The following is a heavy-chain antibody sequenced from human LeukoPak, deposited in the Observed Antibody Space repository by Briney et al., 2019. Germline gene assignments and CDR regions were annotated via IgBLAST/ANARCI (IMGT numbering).Heavy chain of an antibody. CDR2: IVVGSGNT. J-gene: IGHJ6*02. Sequence: ASVKVSCKASGFTFTSSAMQWVRQARGPRLEWIGWIVVGSGNTNYAQKFQERVTITRDMSTSTAYMELSSLRSEDTAVYYCAANRHDYDILTGYYTPYYYYGMDVWGQGTTVTVSS. CDR3: AANRHDYDILTGYYTPYYYYGMDV. CDR1: GFTFTSSA. V-gene: IGHV1-58*02. D-gene: IGHD3-9*01.